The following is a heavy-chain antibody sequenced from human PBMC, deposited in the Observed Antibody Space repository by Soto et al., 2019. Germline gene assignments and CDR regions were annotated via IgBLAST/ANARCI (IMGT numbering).Heavy chain of an antibody. J-gene: IGHJ4*02. D-gene: IGHD6-19*01. Sequence: EVQLLESGGGLVQPGGSLRLSCAASGFTFGNYAMSWVRQAPGKGLEWVSAISGDGGSTYYADSVKGRFTISRENSKNTLYLQINNLRAADTAVSYCAVTTGVTVTGPDYCGQGALVTVSS. CDR3: AVTTGVTVTGPDY. CDR2: ISGDGGST. CDR1: GFTFGNYA. V-gene: IGHV3-23*01.